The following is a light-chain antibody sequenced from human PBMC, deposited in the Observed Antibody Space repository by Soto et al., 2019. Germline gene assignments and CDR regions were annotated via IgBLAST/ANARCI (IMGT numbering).Light chain of an antibody. Sequence: QSALTQPASVSGSPGQSITISCSGTSSDVGSYNYVSWYQQHPDRAPKLMIYDVSNRPSGVSNRFSGSKSGNTASLTISGLQAEDEADYYCSSYTRSSPLLLGGGTKLTVL. V-gene: IGLV2-14*01. CDR1: SSDVGSYNY. J-gene: IGLJ2*01. CDR2: DVS. CDR3: SSYTRSSPLL.